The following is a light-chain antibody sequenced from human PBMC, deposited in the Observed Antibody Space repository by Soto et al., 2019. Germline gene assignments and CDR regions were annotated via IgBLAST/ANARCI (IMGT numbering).Light chain of an antibody. CDR1: QSVLYSSNNKNY. Sequence: DIVMTQSPDSLAVSLGERATINCKSSQSVLYSSNNKNYLAWYQQKPGQPPKLLIYWASTRESGVPDRFSGSVSGTDFTLTSSSLQAEDVAVYYCQQYYSPWTFGQGTKVEIK. V-gene: IGKV4-1*01. CDR2: WAS. CDR3: QQYYSPWT. J-gene: IGKJ1*01.